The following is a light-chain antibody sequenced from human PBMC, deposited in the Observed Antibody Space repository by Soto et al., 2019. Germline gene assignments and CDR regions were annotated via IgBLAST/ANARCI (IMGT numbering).Light chain of an antibody. V-gene: IGLV2-14*01. CDR2: DVS. Sequence: QSALTQPASVSGSPGQSITISCVGTSSDIGDYNYVSWYQQHPGKVPKVIIYDVSNRPSGVSYRFSGTKSGNTASLTVSGRQAEDEAYYYCCSYTRSGTLIFGTGTKLTVL. J-gene: IGLJ1*01. CDR1: SSDIGDYNY. CDR3: CSYTRSGTLI.